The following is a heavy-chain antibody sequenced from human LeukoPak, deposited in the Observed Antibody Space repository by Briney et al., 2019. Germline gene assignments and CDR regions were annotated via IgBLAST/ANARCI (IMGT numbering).Heavy chain of an antibody. D-gene: IGHD3-22*01. J-gene: IGHJ4*02. CDR1: GFTFSSYA. V-gene: IGHV3-30*18. CDR2: ISYDGSNK. Sequence: PGGSLRLSCAASGFTFSSYAMSWVRQAPGKGLEWVAVISYDGSNKYYADSVKGRFTISRDNSKNTLYLQMNSLRAEDTAVYYCAKGQAYYYDSSGYVDYWGQGTLVTVSS. CDR3: AKGQAYYYDSSGYVDY.